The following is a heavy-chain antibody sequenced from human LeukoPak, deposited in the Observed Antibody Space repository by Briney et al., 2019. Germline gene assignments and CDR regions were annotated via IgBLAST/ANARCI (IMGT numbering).Heavy chain of an antibody. CDR1: GFTFSSYA. CDR3: AKDRCGGDCQLGAFDI. CDR2: ISGSGGST. J-gene: IGHJ3*02. Sequence: GGSLRLSCAASGFTFSSYAMSWVRQAPGKGLEWVSAISGSGGSTYYADCVKGRFTISRDNSKNTLYLQMNSLRAEDTAVYYCAKDRCGGDCQLGAFDIWGQGTMVTVSS. V-gene: IGHV3-23*01. D-gene: IGHD2-21*02.